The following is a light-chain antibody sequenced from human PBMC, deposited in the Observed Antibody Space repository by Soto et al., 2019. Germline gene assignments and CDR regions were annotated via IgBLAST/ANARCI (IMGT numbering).Light chain of an antibody. J-gene: IGLJ2*01. CDR1: NSNIGAGFG. CDR3: QSFDINVLALI. CDR2: SNT. Sequence: QSALTQPPSVSGAPGQRVTISCTGSNSNIGAGFGVQWHQQVPRTAPRLLIYSNTNRPSGVPDRFSASKSGTSASLAITGLRAEDDADYYCQSFDINVLALIFGVGTKLTVL. V-gene: IGLV1-40*01.